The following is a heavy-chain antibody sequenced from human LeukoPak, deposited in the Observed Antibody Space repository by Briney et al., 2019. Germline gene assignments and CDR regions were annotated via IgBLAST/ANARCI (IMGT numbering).Heavy chain of an antibody. CDR3: ASLAYCGGDCYSHFDY. D-gene: IGHD2-21*02. J-gene: IGHJ4*02. CDR1: GGTFSSYA. Sequence: GASVKVSCKASGGTFSSYAISWVRQAPGQGLEWMGGIIPIFGTANYAQKFQGRVTITADESTSTAYMELSSLRSEDTAVYYCASLAYCGGDCYSHFDYWGQGTLVTVSS. V-gene: IGHV1-69*13. CDR2: IIPIFGTA.